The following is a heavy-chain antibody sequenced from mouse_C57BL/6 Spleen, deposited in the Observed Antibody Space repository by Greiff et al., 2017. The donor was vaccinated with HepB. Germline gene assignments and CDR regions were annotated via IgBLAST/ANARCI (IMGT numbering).Heavy chain of an antibody. CDR2: ISDGGSYT. CDR3: ARAPYDGYYDYAMDY. Sequence: EVMLVESGGGLVKPGGSLKLSCAASGFTFSSYAMSWVRQTPEKRLEWVATISDGGSYTYYPDNVKGRFTISRDNAKNNLYLQMSHLKSEDTAMYYCARAPYDGYYDYAMDYWGQGTSVTVSS. CDR1: GFTFSSYA. J-gene: IGHJ4*01. D-gene: IGHD2-3*01. V-gene: IGHV5-4*03.